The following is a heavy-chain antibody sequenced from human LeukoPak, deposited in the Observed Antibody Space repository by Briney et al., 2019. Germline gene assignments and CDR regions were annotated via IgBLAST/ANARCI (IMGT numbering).Heavy chain of an antibody. J-gene: IGHJ4*02. V-gene: IGHV1-46*01. CDR2: INPSGGST. CDR3: ARDQLQLGFDY. CDR1: GYTFTSYY. D-gene: IGHD6-13*01. Sequence: ASVKVSCKASGYTFTSYYMHWVRQAPGQGLEWMGIINPSGGSTSYAQKFQGRVTMTRDTSISTAYMELSRLRSDDTAVYYCARDQLQLGFDYWGQGTLVTVSS.